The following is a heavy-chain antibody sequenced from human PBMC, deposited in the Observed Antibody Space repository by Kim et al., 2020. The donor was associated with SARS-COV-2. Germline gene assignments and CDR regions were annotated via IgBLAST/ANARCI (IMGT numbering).Heavy chain of an antibody. Sequence: GGSLRLSCAASGFTFSNAWMSWVRQAPGKGLEWVGRIKSKTDGGTTDYAAPVKGRFTISRDDSKNTLYLQMNSLKTEDTAVYYCTTEYYYDSSGYYSGSYYYYGMDVWGQGTTVTVSS. D-gene: IGHD3-22*01. CDR3: TTEYYYDSSGYYSGSYYYYGMDV. J-gene: IGHJ6*02. V-gene: IGHV3-15*01. CDR2: IKSKTDGGTT. CDR1: GFTFSNAW.